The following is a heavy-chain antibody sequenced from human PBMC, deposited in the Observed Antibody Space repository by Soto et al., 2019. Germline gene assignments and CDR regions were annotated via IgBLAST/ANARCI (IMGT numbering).Heavy chain of an antibody. CDR2: IYPGDSDT. Sequence: PGESLKISCKGSGYSFTSYWIGWVRQMPGKGLEWMGIIYPGDSDTRYSPSFQGQVTISADKSISTAYLQWSSLKASDTAMYYCASSSTLYYYYMDVWGKGTTVTVSS. CDR1: GYSFTSYW. CDR3: ASSSTLYYYYMDV. J-gene: IGHJ6*03. V-gene: IGHV5-51*01. D-gene: IGHD6-6*01.